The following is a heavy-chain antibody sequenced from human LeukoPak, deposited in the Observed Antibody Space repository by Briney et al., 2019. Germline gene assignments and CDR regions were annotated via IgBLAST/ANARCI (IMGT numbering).Heavy chain of an antibody. CDR3: ARALLMVYAPDY. D-gene: IGHD2-8*01. Sequence: PGGSLRLSCAASGFTFSSYAMHWVRQAPGKGLEWVAVISYDGSNKYYADSVKGRLTISRDNSKNTLYLQMNSLRAEDTAVYYCARALLMVYAPDYWGQGTLVTVSS. J-gene: IGHJ4*02. CDR1: GFTFSSYA. V-gene: IGHV3-30*04. CDR2: ISYDGSNK.